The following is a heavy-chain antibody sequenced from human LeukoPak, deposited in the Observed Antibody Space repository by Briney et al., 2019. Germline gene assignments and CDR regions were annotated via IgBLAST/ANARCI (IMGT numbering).Heavy chain of an antibody. CDR2: LWYDGSNK. CDR1: GFTVSSNY. J-gene: IGHJ6*03. Sequence: PGGSLRLSCAASGFTVSSNYMSWVRQAPGKGLEWVAVLWYDGSNKYYADSVKGRFTISRDNSKNTLYLQMNSLRAEDTAVYYCARVTVTTYWYYYYYYMDIWGKGTTVTVSS. V-gene: IGHV3-33*08. D-gene: IGHD4-17*01. CDR3: ARVTVTTYWYYYYYYMDI.